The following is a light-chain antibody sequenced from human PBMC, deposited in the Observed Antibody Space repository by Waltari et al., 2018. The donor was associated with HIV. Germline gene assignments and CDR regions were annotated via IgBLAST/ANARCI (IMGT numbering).Light chain of an antibody. CDR2: DAN. CDR3: ASYIIGHAFV. Sequence: QSAVTQPASVSGSLGQSITISSTRAVSHILGYIYFSWYQHHPDRAPRLLIFDANSRPSGVSFRFSGSKSGDTAFLTISGLQVEDEADYYCASYIIGHAFVFGGGTKVTVL. V-gene: IGLV2-14*01. CDR1: VSHILGYIY. J-gene: IGLJ2*01.